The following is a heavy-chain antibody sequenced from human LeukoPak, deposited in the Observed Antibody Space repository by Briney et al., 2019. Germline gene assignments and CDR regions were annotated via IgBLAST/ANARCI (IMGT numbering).Heavy chain of an antibody. Sequence: ASVKVSCKASGYTFTSYGISWVRQAPGQGLEWMGWISAYNGNTNYAQKLQGRVTMTTDTSTSTAYMELRSLRSDDTAVYYCARESWVTVTKGLSYYYGMDVWGQGTTVTVSS. CDR1: GYTFTSYG. J-gene: IGHJ6*02. D-gene: IGHD4-17*01. CDR2: ISAYNGNT. CDR3: ARESWVTVTKGLSYYYGMDV. V-gene: IGHV1-18*01.